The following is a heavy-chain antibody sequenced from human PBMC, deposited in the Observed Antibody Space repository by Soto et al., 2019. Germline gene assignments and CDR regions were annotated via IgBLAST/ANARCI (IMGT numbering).Heavy chain of an antibody. J-gene: IGHJ6*02. CDR2: ISSSGSSR. CDR1: GFSFSSYE. CDR3: ARAPAKYYYYGMDV. V-gene: IGHV3-48*03. Sequence: GGSLRLSCAASGFSFSSYEMNWVRQAPGKGLEWISYISSSGSSRDYADSVKGRFSISRGNAKNSLYLQMNSLRAEDSGVYYCARAPAKYYYYGMDVWGQGPTVTVCS.